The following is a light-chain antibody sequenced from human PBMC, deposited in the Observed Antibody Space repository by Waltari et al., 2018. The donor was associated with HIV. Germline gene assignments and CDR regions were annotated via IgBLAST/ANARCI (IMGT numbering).Light chain of an antibody. CDR1: QDIRYY. Sequence: DIQMTQSPSSLSASVGDRVPITCQASQDIRYYLNWYQQKPGKAPKFLIYDASNLETGVSSRFSGSGSGTDVTFTISSLQPEDIATYYCEQYDNLPLTFGGGTTVELK. CDR2: DAS. V-gene: IGKV1-33*01. CDR3: EQYDNLPLT. J-gene: IGKJ4*01.